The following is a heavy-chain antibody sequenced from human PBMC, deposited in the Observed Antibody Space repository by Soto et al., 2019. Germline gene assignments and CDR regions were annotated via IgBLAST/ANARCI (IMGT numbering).Heavy chain of an antibody. CDR1: GFTFTSSA. J-gene: IGHJ4*02. CDR3: AAEPPTYYYDSSGFDY. V-gene: IGHV1-58*01. Sequence: GASVKVSCKASGFTFTSSAVQWVRQARGQRLEWIGWIVVGSGNTNYAQKFQERVTITRDMSTSTAYMELSSPRSEDTAVYYCAAEPPTYYYDSSGFDYWGQGTLVTVSS. CDR2: IVVGSGNT. D-gene: IGHD3-22*01.